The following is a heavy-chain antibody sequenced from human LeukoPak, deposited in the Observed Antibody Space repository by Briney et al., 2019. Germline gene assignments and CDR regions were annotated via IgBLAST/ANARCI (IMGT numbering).Heavy chain of an antibody. CDR1: GYTFTSYG. D-gene: IGHD3-22*01. CDR2: ISAYNGNT. J-gene: IGHJ4*02. CDR3: ARDIPMYYYDSSGNSRYYFDY. Sequence: ASVKVSCKASGYTFTSYGISWVRQAPGQGLEWMGWISAYNGNTNYAQKLQGRVTMTTDTSTSTAYMELRSLRSDDTAVYYCARDIPMYYYDSSGNSRYYFDYWGQGTLVTVSS. V-gene: IGHV1-18*01.